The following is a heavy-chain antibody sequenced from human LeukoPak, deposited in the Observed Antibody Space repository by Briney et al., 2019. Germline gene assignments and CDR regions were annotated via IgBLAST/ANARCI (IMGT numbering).Heavy chain of an antibody. CDR3: ARDPLHFYDSVGSSFDF. J-gene: IGHJ4*02. CDR1: GGSINSYY. Sequence: SETLSLTCTVSGGSINSYYWSWIRQPAGRGLEWIGRIYTTGSTNYNPSLKSRVTMSVNPTKNQFSLKLSSVTAADTAVYYCARDPLHFYDSVGSSFDFWGQGTLVTVSS. CDR2: IYTTGST. D-gene: IGHD3-22*01. V-gene: IGHV4-4*07.